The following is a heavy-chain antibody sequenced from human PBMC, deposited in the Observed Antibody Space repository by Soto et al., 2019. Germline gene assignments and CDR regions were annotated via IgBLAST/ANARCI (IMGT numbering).Heavy chain of an antibody. CDR1: GFTFSSYA. D-gene: IGHD6-13*01. Sequence: GGSLRLSCSASGFTFSSYAMHWVRQAPGKGLEYVSAISSNGGSTYYADSVKGRFTISRDNSKNTLYLQMSSLRAEDTAVYYCVAPPRIEAAGNDYWGQGTLVTVSS. V-gene: IGHV3-64D*08. CDR2: ISSNGGST. CDR3: VAPPRIEAAGNDY. J-gene: IGHJ4*02.